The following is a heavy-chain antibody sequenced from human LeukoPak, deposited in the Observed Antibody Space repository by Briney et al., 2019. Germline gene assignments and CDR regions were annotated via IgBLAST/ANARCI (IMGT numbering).Heavy chain of an antibody. CDR1: GFTFSNVW. J-gene: IGHJ4*02. Sequence: GGSLRLSCAASGFTFSNVWTSWVRQAPGKGLEWIGRIKSNGDGGTTDYAAPVKDRFTISRDDSRNTVYLQMNSLKSEDTAVYYCATDAVVDDYWGQGTLVTVSS. V-gene: IGHV3-15*01. D-gene: IGHD3-22*01. CDR2: IKSNGDGGTT. CDR3: ATDAVVDDY.